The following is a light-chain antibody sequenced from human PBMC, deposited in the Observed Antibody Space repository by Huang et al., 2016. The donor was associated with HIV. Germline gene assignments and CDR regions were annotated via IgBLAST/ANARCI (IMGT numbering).Light chain of an antibody. V-gene: IGKV3-15*01. J-gene: IGKJ2*01. CDR3: QQYNDWPPYT. CDR2: GAS. CDR1: QSVRSN. Sequence: EVVMTQSPATLSVSPGERATLSCRASQSVRSNLAWYQQKPGQAPRLLIYGASTRATAIPARFSGSGSGIEFTLTISSLQSEDFAVYYCQQYNDWPPYTFGQGTKLEIK.